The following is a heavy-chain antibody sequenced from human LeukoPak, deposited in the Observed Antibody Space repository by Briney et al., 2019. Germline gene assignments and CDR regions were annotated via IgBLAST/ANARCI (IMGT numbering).Heavy chain of an antibody. CDR3: ARLSYSSGDY. Sequence: WVRQPPGKGLEWIGSIYYSGSIYYNPSLKSRVTISVDTSKNQFSLKLSSVTAADTAVYYCARLSYSSGDYWGQGTLVTVSS. J-gene: IGHJ4*02. V-gene: IGHV4-39*01. D-gene: IGHD2-21*01. CDR2: IYYSGSI.